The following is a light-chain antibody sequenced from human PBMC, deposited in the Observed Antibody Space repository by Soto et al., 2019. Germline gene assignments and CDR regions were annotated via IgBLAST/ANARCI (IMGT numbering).Light chain of an antibody. CDR3: HHYHPYST. V-gene: IGKV1-5*03. CDR1: QTISSW. Sequence: MTPSRSTLSVKVEDRVTITCRASQTISSWLAWYQQKPGKAPKLLIYAASSLESGVPSRFSGSGSGTEFTLTIRRLQHDDFATYYCHHYHPYSTFGQGTKVDIK. J-gene: IGKJ1*01. CDR2: AAS.